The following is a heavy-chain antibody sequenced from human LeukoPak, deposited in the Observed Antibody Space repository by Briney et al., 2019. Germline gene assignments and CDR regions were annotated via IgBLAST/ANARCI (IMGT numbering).Heavy chain of an antibody. J-gene: IGHJ4*02. Sequence: GGSLRLSCAASGFTFSSYAMAWVRQAPGKGLDWLSAINGGGTDTYNADSVKGRFTISRDNSQNTLYLQMNSLRGEDTAVYYCAQVRADFGRYFGSWGRGTLVTVSS. CDR3: AQVRADFGRYFGS. CDR1: GFTFSSYA. CDR2: INGGGTDT. V-gene: IGHV3-23*01. D-gene: IGHD3-9*01.